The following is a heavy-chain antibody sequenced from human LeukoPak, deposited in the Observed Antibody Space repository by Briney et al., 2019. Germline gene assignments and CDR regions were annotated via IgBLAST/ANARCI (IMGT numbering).Heavy chain of an antibody. D-gene: IGHD5-18*01. CDR2: TQYSGST. CDR1: GDSVSGISFY. CDR3: AQGYRYGRFDY. V-gene: IGHV4-61*01. Sequence: SETLSLTCTVSGDSVSGISFYWSWIRQPPGKGLQYIGYTQYSGSTNYNPSLKSRVTISVDTSKNQFSLNLSSVTAADTAVYYCAQGYRYGRFDYWGQGTLVTVSS. J-gene: IGHJ4*02.